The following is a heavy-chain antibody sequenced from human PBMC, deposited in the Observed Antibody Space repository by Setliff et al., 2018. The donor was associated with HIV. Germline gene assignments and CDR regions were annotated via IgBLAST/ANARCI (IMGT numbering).Heavy chain of an antibody. CDR3: LLSDSSWYPNYYYYMDV. J-gene: IGHJ6*03. Sequence: PSETLSLTCSVSGGSIGLGGHYWGWIRQRPGKGLEWIGTIYYSGSTYYNASLKSRVTISVDTSKNQFSLKLSSVTAADTAVYYCLLSDSSWYPNYYYYMDVWGKGTTVTVSS. CDR1: GGSIGLGGHY. D-gene: IGHD6-13*01. V-gene: IGHV4-39*01. CDR2: IYYSGST.